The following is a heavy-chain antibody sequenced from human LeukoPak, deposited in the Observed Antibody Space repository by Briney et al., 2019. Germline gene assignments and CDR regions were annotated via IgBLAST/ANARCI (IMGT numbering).Heavy chain of an antibody. D-gene: IGHD6-13*01. CDR3: ARVGSPYPYYFDY. V-gene: IGHV3-21*01. CDR2: ISGSSSYI. J-gene: IGHJ4*02. CDR1: GFTFSSYS. Sequence: GGSLRLSCAASGFTFSSYSMNWVRQAPGKGLEWVSSISGSSSYIYYADSVKGRFTISRHNAKNTLYLQMNSLRAEDTAVYYCARVGSPYPYYFDYWGQGTLVTVSS.